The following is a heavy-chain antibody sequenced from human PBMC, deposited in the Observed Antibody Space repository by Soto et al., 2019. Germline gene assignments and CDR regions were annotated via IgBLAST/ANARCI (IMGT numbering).Heavy chain of an antibody. CDR1: GDSISTDY. J-gene: IGHJ4*02. D-gene: IGHD7-27*01. Sequence: SETLSLTCTVSGDSISTDYWSWIRQSPGKGLEWIGFIYYGGSTNYNPSLKSRVTISVDTPKNQFSLKLSSVTAADTTVYYCAKNWNWGSLVHWGQGTLVTVSS. V-gene: IGHV4-59*08. CDR2: IYYGGST. CDR3: AKNWNWGSLVH.